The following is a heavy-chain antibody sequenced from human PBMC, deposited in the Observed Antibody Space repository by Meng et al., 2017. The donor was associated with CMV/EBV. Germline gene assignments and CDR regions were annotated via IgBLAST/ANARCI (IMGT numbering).Heavy chain of an antibody. CDR3: ARVSATFEYCGGDCYIHPSYYYGMDV. Sequence: SETLSLTCTVSGGSISSYYWSWIRQPPGKGLEWIGYIYYSGSTNYNPSLKSRVTISVDTSKNQFSLKLSSVTAADTAVYYCARVSATFEYCGGDCYIHPSYYYGMDVWGQGTTVTVSS. D-gene: IGHD2-21*01. V-gene: IGHV4-59*01. CDR1: GGSISSYY. CDR2: IYYSGST. J-gene: IGHJ6*02.